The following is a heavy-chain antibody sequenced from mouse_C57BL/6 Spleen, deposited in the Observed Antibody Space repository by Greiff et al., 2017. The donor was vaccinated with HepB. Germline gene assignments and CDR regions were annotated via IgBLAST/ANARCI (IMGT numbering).Heavy chain of an antibody. CDR2: INPSSGYT. J-gene: IGHJ1*03. CDR1: GYTFTSYW. Sequence: VQLQQSGAELAKPGASVKLSCKASGYTFTSYWMHWVKQRPGQGLEWIGYINPSSGYTKYNQKFKNKSTLTADKSSSTAYMQLSSLTYEAAAVYYGARSPERGWYFDVWGTGTTVTVSS. V-gene: IGHV1-7*01. CDR3: ARSPERGWYFDV.